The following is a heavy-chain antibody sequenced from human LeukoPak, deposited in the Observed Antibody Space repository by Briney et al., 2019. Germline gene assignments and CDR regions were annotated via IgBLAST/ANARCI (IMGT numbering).Heavy chain of an antibody. V-gene: IGHV3-30*18. CDR2: ISYDGSDK. CDR1: GFTFSTYG. Sequence: GGSLRLSCAASGFTFSTYGIPWVRQAPGKGLEWVAVISYDGSDKSYADSVKGRFTISRDNSKNTLYLQMNSLRAEDTAVYYCAKEKPPTIFGVDGRYYFDYWGQGTLVTVSS. J-gene: IGHJ4*02. CDR3: AKEKPPTIFGVDGRYYFDY. D-gene: IGHD3-3*01.